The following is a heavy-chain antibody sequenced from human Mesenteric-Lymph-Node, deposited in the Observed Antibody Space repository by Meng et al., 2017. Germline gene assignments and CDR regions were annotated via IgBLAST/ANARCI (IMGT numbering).Heavy chain of an antibody. V-gene: IGHV4-59*01. Sequence: GSLRLSCTVSGDSLTSYYWTWIRQPPGKGLEWVGNVHYSGTTDYNPSLKSRLTISLDTSRNQFSLKLNSVTAADTAMYYCARVDSSSGPFDYWGQGTLVTVSS. CDR3: ARVDSSSGPFDY. CDR1: GDSLTSYY. CDR2: VHYSGTT. J-gene: IGHJ4*02. D-gene: IGHD6-6*01.